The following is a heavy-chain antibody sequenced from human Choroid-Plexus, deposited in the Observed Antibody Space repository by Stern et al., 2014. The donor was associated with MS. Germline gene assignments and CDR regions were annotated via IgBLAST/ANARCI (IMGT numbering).Heavy chain of an antibody. CDR2: IFPADSDS. D-gene: IGHD2-2*01. Sequence: EVQLVESGAEVKKPGESLKISCKGSGYNFGDYWIGWVRQKPGKGLEWMGTIFPADSDSRYSPSFEGQVTISPDESISTAFLQSSSLKASDTGIYYCARHQPAATFAMDVWGQGTTVIVSS. CDR1: GYNFGDYW. CDR3: ARHQPAATFAMDV. J-gene: IGHJ6*02. V-gene: IGHV5-51*01.